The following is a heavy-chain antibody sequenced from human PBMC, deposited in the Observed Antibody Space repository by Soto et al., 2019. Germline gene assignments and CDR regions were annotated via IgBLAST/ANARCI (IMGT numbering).Heavy chain of an antibody. Sequence: GESLKISCNGSGYSFTSYWISWVRQMSWKGLEWMGRIDPRDSYSTYSPSFQGHVTMSADKSINTAYLQWSSLVASDTAMYYCARTYYYGSGSYYIFDFWGRGTLVTVSS. CDR3: ARTYYYGSGSYYIFDF. V-gene: IGHV5-10-1*01. CDR2: IDPRDSYS. CDR1: GYSFTSYW. D-gene: IGHD3-10*01. J-gene: IGHJ4*02.